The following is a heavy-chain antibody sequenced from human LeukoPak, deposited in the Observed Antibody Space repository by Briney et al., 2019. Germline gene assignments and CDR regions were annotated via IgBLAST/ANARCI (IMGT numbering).Heavy chain of an antibody. CDR3: ARDQYYYGSGSILWFDP. D-gene: IGHD3-10*01. V-gene: IGHV1-18*01. CDR2: ISAYNGNT. J-gene: IGHJ5*02. CDR1: GYTLTSFG. Sequence: ASVKVSCKASGYTLTSFGISWVRQAPGQGLEWMGWISAYNGNTNYAQKFQGRVTMTRDTSISTAYMELSRLRSDDTAVYYCARDQYYYGSGSILWFDPWGQGTLVTVSS.